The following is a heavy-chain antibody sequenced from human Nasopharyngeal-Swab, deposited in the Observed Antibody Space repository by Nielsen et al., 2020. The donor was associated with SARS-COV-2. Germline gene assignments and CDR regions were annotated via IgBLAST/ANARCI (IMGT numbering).Heavy chain of an antibody. CDR3: ARISSGWSSYYSDS. CDR1: GGSISSYY. J-gene: IGHJ4*02. D-gene: IGHD6-19*01. Sequence: GSLRLSCTVSGGSISSYYWSCIRQPPGKGLEWIGYIYYSGSTKYNPSLKSRVTISVDTSKNQFSLKVISVTAADTAVYYCARISSGWSSYYSDSWGQGTLVTVSS. V-gene: IGHV4-59*01. CDR2: IYYSGST.